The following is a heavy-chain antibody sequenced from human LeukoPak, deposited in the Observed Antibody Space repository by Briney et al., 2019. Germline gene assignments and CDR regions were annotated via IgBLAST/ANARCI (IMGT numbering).Heavy chain of an antibody. CDR1: GGTLRSYA. CDR3: ARLRYSGSSVVDY. D-gene: IGHD6-6*01. Sequence: SVKVSCKASGGTLRSYAISWVRQAPGQGLEWMGRIIPILGIANYAQKFQGRVTITADKSTSTAYMELSSLRSEDTAVYYCARLRYSGSSVVDYWGQGTLVTVSS. J-gene: IGHJ4*02. CDR2: IIPILGIA. V-gene: IGHV1-69*04.